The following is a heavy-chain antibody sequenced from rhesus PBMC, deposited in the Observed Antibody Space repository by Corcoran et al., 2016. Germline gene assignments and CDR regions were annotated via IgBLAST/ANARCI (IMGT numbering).Heavy chain of an antibody. Sequence: QLQLQESGPGLVKPSETLSLTCAVSGGSISSNYWSWIRQPPGKGLEWIGLISGSGGRTDCNPSLKRRCTMSTDTSKNQFSLKRSSVTAADTAVYYCAREIGVLVVVAIDFWGQGLRVTVSS. CDR1: GGSISSNY. D-gene: IGHD2-21*01. V-gene: IGHV4-173*01. CDR2: ISGSGGRT. CDR3: AREIGVLVVVAIDF. J-gene: IGHJ3*01.